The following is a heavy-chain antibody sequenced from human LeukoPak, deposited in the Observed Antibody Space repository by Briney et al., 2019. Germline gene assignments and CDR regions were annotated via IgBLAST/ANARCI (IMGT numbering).Heavy chain of an antibody. CDR3: ARDFRGSVDAFDI. Sequence: SQTLSLTCTVSGGSISSGDYYWSWIRQPPGKGLEWIGYIYYSGRTNYNPSLKSRVSISVDTSKNQFSLKLSSVTAADTAVYYCARDFRGSVDAFDIWGQGTMVAVSS. J-gene: IGHJ3*02. CDR2: IYYSGRT. V-gene: IGHV4-30-4*01. CDR1: GGSISSGDYY.